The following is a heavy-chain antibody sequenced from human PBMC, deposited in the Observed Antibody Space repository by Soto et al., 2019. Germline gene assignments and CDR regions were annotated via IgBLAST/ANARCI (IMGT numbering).Heavy chain of an antibody. V-gene: IGHV3-21*01. Sequence: GGSLRLSCAASGFTFSSYSMNWVRQAPGKGLEWVSSISSSSSYIYYADSVKGRFTISRDNAKNSLYLQMNSLRAEDTAVYYCAREAEGTVVVPAAIAAFDIWGQGTMVTVSS. CDR1: GFTFSSYS. CDR3: AREAEGTVVVPAAIAAFDI. J-gene: IGHJ3*02. D-gene: IGHD2-2*01. CDR2: ISSSSSYI.